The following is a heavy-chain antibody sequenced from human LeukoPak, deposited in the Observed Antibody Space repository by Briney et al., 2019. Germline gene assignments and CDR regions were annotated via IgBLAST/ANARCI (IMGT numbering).Heavy chain of an antibody. J-gene: IGHJ6*02. Sequence: GGSLRLSCAASGFTFSSYAMHWVRQAPGKGLEWVAVISYDGSNKYYADSVKGRFTISRDNSKNTLYLQTNSLRAEDTAVYYCARDNGSGWYWGYYYYGMDVWGQGTTVTVSS. D-gene: IGHD6-19*01. CDR3: ARDNGSGWYWGYYYYGMDV. CDR2: ISYDGSNK. CDR1: GFTFSSYA. V-gene: IGHV3-30*04.